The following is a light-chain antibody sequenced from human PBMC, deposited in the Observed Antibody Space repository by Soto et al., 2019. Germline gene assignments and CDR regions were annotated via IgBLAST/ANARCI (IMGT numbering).Light chain of an antibody. CDR1: QSVNSH. CDR3: QQRKTWPET. V-gene: IGKV3-11*01. Sequence: EIVLTQSPATLSLSPGERGTLSCRASQSVNSHLAWYQQKPGQAPRLLIYDTSSRATGIPVRFSGSGSGTDFTLTISSLEPEDFAVYYCQQRKTWPETFGQGTKLEIK. J-gene: IGKJ2*01. CDR2: DTS.